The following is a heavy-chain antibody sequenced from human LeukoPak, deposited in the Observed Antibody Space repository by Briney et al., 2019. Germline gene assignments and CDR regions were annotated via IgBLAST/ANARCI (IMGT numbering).Heavy chain of an antibody. D-gene: IGHD3-9*01. CDR3: AKDGGEYYDILTGYYPRLYYMDV. J-gene: IGHJ6*03. V-gene: IGHV3-23*01. CDR2: ISPSGDIT. CDR1: GFTFSNHG. Sequence: GGSLRLSCAASGFTFSNHGMNWVRQAPGKGLEWVSGISPSGDITYYADSVKGRFTISRDNSKNTLYLQMNSLRAEDTAVYYCAKDGGEYYDILTGYYPRLYYMDVWGKGTTVTISS.